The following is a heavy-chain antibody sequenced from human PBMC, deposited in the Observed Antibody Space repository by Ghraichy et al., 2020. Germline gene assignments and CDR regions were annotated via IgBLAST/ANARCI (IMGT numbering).Heavy chain of an antibody. Sequence: GGSLRLSCAASGFTFSSYWMHWVRQAPGKGLVWVSRINSDGSSTSYADSVKGRFTISRDNAKNTLYLQMNSLRAEDTAVYYCARVGYCSSTSCSDSSAFDYWGQGTLVTVSS. CDR1: GFTFSSYW. J-gene: IGHJ4*02. CDR2: INSDGSST. CDR3: ARVGYCSSTSCSDSSAFDY. D-gene: IGHD2-2*01. V-gene: IGHV3-74*01.